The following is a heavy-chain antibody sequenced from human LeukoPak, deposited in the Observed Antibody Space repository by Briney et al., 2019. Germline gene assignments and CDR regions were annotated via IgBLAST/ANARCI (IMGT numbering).Heavy chain of an antibody. CDR1: GFSFSDSY. CDR2: ITSSGTTT. V-gene: IGHV3-11*01. CDR3: GRDPDYGDPY. J-gene: IGHJ4*02. D-gene: IGHD4/OR15-4a*01. Sequence: GGSLRLSCSASGFSFSDSYMSWFRLSPEKGLEWIAYITSSGTTTEYADSVKGRFTVSRVNAKNSLYLQMNSLRPEDTAVYYCGRDPDYGDPYWGQGTLVTVSS.